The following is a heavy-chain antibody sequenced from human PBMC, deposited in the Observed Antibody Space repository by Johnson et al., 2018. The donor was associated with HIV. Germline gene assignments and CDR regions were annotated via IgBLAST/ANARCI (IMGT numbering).Heavy chain of an antibody. Sequence: QVQLLESGGGVVQPGRSLRLSCAASGFTFSSYAMHWVRQAPGKGLEWVAVISYDGSNKYYGDSVKGRFTISRDNSKKKVFLQMNSLRHEDTAVYYCVRDVGSSGWYDSLVTDMWGQGTMVTVST. CDR1: GFTFSSYA. J-gene: IGHJ3*02. CDR2: ISYDGSNK. V-gene: IGHV3-30-3*01. CDR3: VRDVGSSGWYDSLVTDM. D-gene: IGHD6-19*01.